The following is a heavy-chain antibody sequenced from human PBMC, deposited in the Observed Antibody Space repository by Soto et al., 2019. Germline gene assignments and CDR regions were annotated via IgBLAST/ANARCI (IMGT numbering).Heavy chain of an antibody. D-gene: IGHD3-16*01. CDR2: IIPIFGTA. J-gene: IGHJ6*04. CDR3: GRGGFYDIVGGKLSHYGLEK. CDR1: GGAFSSYA. Sequence: GASVKVACKASGGAFSSYAVSWVRQAHGQGLEWMGGIIPIFGTANYAQTFQGRVTLTADRSTRTVYLDLRSLKSNDTAVYYCGRGGFYDIVGGKLSHYGLEKWGKGTSVTVPS. V-gene: IGHV1-69*06.